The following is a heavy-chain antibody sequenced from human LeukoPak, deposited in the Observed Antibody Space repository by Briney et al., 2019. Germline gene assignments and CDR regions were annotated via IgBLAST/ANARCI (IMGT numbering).Heavy chain of an antibody. CDR3: ARVGVVFDY. Sequence: PSETLSLTCTVSGDSISSRSYYWGWIRQPPGKGLEWIGSIYYSGITYYNPSLKSRVTISVGTSKNQFSLKRSSVTAADTAVYYCARVGVVFDYWGQGTLVTVSS. J-gene: IGHJ4*02. CDR2: IYYSGIT. V-gene: IGHV4-39*01. D-gene: IGHD3-16*01. CDR1: GDSISSRSYY.